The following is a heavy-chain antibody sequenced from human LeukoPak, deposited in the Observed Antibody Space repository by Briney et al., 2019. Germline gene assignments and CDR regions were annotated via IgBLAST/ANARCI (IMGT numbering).Heavy chain of an antibody. J-gene: IGHJ4*02. Sequence: GASVKVSCKASGYTFTGYYMHWVRQAPGQGLEWMGWINPNSGSTNYAQKFQGRVTMTRDTSISTAYMELSRLRSEDTAVYYCATEPKGPVGASDYWGQGTLVTVSS. CDR1: GYTFTGYY. V-gene: IGHV1-2*02. CDR3: ATEPKGPVGASDY. D-gene: IGHD1-26*01. CDR2: INPNSGST.